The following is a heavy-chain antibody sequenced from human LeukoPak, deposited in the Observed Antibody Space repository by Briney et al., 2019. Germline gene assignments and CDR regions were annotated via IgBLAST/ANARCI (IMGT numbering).Heavy chain of an antibody. Sequence: PSETLSLTCTVSGASIRSGDYYWSWIRQPPGKGLEWIGYVYDSGSTYYNPSLKSRITISVDTSENRFSLKLSSVTATDTAVYYCARDCSGGSCYGAFDIWGQGTMVTVSS. V-gene: IGHV4-30-4*01. CDR2: VYDSGST. D-gene: IGHD2-15*01. J-gene: IGHJ3*02. CDR1: GASIRSGDYY. CDR3: ARDCSGGSCYGAFDI.